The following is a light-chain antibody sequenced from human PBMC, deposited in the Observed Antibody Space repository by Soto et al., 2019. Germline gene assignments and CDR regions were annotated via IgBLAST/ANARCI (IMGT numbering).Light chain of an antibody. Sequence: EIVLTQSPGTLSLSPGERATLSCRASQSFSSSYLAWYQQRPGQAPRLLIFGASYRATGVPDRFSGSGSGTDFTLTISRLEPEDFAVYYCQQYCSSPPEFTFGPGTKVDSK. CDR1: QSFSSSY. V-gene: IGKV3-20*01. CDR3: QQYCSSPPEFT. CDR2: GAS. J-gene: IGKJ3*01.